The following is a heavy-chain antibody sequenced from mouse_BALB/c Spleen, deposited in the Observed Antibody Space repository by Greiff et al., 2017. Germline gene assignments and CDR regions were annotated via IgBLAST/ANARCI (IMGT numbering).Heavy chain of an antibody. CDR3: ARHGNYLLDY. V-gene: IGHV5-17*02. D-gene: IGHD2-1*01. Sequence: EVKLMESGGGLVQPGGSRKLSCAASGFTFSSFGMHWVRQAPEKGLEWVAYISSGSSTIYYADTVKGRFTISRDNPKNTLFLQMTSLRSEDTAMYYCARHGNYLLDYWGQGTTLTVSS. CDR1: GFTFSSFG. CDR2: ISSGSSTI. J-gene: IGHJ2*01.